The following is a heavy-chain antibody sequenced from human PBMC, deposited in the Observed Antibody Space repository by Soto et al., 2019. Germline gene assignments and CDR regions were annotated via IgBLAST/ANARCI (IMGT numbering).Heavy chain of an antibody. J-gene: IGHJ3*02. V-gene: IGHV3-23*01. CDR2: ISGSGGIT. CDR3: AKAQFEYSSSSVAFDI. CDR1: GFTFSSYA. D-gene: IGHD6-6*01. Sequence: LRXSCAASGFTFSSYAISWVRQAPGKGLEWVSAISGSGGITYYADSVKGRFTISRDNSKNTLYLQMNSLRAEDTAVYYCAKAQFEYSSSSVAFDIWGQGPMVTVSS.